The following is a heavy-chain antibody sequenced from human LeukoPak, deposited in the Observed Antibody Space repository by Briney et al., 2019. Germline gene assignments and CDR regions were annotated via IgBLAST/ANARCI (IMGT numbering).Heavy chain of an antibody. CDR3: AKSSSSSYYFDY. D-gene: IGHD6-6*01. CDR2: ISWNSGSI. CDR1: GFTFDDYA. J-gene: IGHJ4*02. Sequence: PGGSLRLSCAASGFTFDDYAMHWVRQAPGKGLEWVSGISWNSGSIGYADSVKGRFTISRDNAKNFLYLQMNSLRAEDTALYYCAKSSSSSYYFDYWGQGTLVTVSS. V-gene: IGHV3-9*01.